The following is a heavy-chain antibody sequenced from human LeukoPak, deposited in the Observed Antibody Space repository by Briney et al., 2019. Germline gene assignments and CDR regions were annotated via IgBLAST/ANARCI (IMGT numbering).Heavy chain of an antibody. CDR2: IKQDGSEK. CDR1: GFTFSSYW. D-gene: IGHD3-10*01. Sequence: GGSLRLSCAASGFTFSSYWMSWVRQAPGKGLEWVANIKQDGSEKYYVDSVKGRFTISRDNAKSSLYLQMNSLRAEDTAVYYCARDPFAMVRGVINDYWGQGTLVTVSS. J-gene: IGHJ4*02. CDR3: ARDPFAMVRGVINDY. V-gene: IGHV3-7*01.